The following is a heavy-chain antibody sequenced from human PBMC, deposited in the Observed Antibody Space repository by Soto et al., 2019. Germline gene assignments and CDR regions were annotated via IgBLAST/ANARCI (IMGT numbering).Heavy chain of an antibody. CDR2: ISYDGSNK. CDR1: GFTFSSYG. J-gene: IGHJ4*01. D-gene: IGHD3-10*01. V-gene: IGHV3-30*03. Sequence: PGGSLRLSCAASGFTFSSYGMHWVRQAPGKGLEWVAVISYDGSNKYYADSVKGRFTISRDNSKNTLYLQMNSLRAEDTAAYYCARDSGYGSESSVNHYLDYWGHGTLVTVSS. CDR3: ARDSGYGSESSVNHYLDY.